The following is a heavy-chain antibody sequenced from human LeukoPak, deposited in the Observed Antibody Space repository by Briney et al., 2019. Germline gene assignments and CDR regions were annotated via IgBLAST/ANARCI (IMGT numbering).Heavy chain of an antibody. CDR3: ARLGSQDIVVVPARYYFDY. CDR2: IYYSGST. CDR1: GGSISSYY. Sequence: SETLSLTCTVSGGSISSYYWSWTRQPPGKGLEWIGYIYYSGSTNYNPSLKSRVTISVDTSKNQFSLKLSSVTAADTAVYYCARLGSQDIVVVPARYYFDYWGQGTLVTVSS. D-gene: IGHD2-2*01. V-gene: IGHV4-59*08. J-gene: IGHJ4*02.